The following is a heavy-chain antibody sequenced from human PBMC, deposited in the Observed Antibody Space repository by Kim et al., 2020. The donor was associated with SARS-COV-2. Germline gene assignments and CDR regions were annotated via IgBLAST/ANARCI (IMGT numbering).Heavy chain of an antibody. Sequence: GESLKISCKGSGYSFTSYWISWVRQMPGKGLEWMGRIDPSDSYTNYSPSFQGHVTISAVKSISTAYLQWSSLKASDTAMYYCARHVVSGEIDRDAFDIWGQGTMVTVSS. CDR2: IDPSDSYT. CDR3: ARHVVSGEIDRDAFDI. D-gene: IGHD3-10*01. J-gene: IGHJ3*02. CDR1: GYSFTSYW. V-gene: IGHV5-10-1*01.